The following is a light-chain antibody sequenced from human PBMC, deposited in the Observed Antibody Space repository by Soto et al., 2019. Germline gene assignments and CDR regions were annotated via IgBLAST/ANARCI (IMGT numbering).Light chain of an antibody. CDR2: DVT. CDR1: SGDVGAYDR. J-gene: IGLJ3*02. V-gene: IGLV2-11*01. CDR3: CSHAGGSSWV. Sequence: QSALTQPRSVSGSPGQSVTISCIGTSGDVGAYDRVSWYQHHPTKAPKLIIYDVTNRPSGVPYRFSGSKSGSTASLTISGLQAEDEADYYCCSHAGGSSWVFGGGTKLTVL.